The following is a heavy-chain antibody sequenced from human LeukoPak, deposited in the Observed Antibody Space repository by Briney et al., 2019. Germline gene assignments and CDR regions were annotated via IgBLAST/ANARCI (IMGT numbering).Heavy chain of an antibody. Sequence: PSQTLSLTCAVSGGSISSGGYSWSWIRQPPGKGLEWIGHIYHSGSTYYNPSLKSRVTISVDTSKNQVSLKLSSVTAADTAVYYCARFQSSSSWDYYYGLDVWGQGTTVTVSS. J-gene: IGHJ6*02. CDR3: ARFQSSSSWDYYYGLDV. CDR2: IYHSGST. V-gene: IGHV4-30-2*02. D-gene: IGHD2-2*01. CDR1: GGSISSGGYS.